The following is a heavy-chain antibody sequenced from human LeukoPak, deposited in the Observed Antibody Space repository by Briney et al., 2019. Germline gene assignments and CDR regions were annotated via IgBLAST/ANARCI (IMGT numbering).Heavy chain of an antibody. V-gene: IGHV3-23*01. Sequence: GGSLRLSCAASGFTVSSNYMSWVRQAPGKGLEWVSAISGSGGSTYYADSAKGRFTISRDNSKNTLYLQMNSLRAEDTAVYYCAKGTTIFGVVRIDYWGQGTLVTVSS. D-gene: IGHD3-3*01. CDR2: ISGSGGST. CDR3: AKGTTIFGVVRIDY. J-gene: IGHJ4*02. CDR1: GFTVSSNY.